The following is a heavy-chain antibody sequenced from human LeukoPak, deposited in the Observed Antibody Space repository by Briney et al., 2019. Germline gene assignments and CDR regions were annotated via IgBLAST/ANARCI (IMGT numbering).Heavy chain of an antibody. CDR3: ARGGTYLFDY. D-gene: IGHD1-26*01. J-gene: IGHJ4*02. CDR2: TYYRSKWYN. Sequence: SQTLSLTCAISGDSVSSNSAAWNWIRLSPSRGLEWLGRTYYRSKWYNDYAVPVKSRITINPDTSKNQFSLQLNSVTAEDTAVYYCARGGTYLFDYWGQGTLVNVSS. V-gene: IGHV6-1*01. CDR1: GDSVSSNSAA.